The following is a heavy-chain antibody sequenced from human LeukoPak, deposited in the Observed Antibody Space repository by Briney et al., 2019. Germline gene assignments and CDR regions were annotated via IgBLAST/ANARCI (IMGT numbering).Heavy chain of an antibody. Sequence: SVKVSCKASGGTFSSYAISWVRQAPGQGLEWMGRIIPILGIANYAQKFQGRVTITADKSTSTAYMELSSLRSEDTAVYYCARDKNRIAAAGTSYFQHWGQGTLVTVSS. CDR1: GGTFSSYA. J-gene: IGHJ1*01. CDR3: ARDKNRIAAAGTSYFQH. CDR2: IIPILGIA. V-gene: IGHV1-69*04. D-gene: IGHD6-13*01.